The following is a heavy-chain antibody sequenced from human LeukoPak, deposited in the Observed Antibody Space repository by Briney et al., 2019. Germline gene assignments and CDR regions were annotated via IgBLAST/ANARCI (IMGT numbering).Heavy chain of an antibody. CDR2: INWNGGST. V-gene: IGHV3-20*04. CDR1: GFTFDDYG. J-gene: IGHJ4*02. CDR3: ARDYGGSSPFDY. Sequence: GGSLRLSCAASGFTFDDYGMSWVRQAPGKGLEWVSGINWNGGSTGYADSVKGRFTISRDDAKNSLYLQMNSLRAEDTAVYYCARDYGGSSPFDYWGQGTLVTVSS. D-gene: IGHD4-23*01.